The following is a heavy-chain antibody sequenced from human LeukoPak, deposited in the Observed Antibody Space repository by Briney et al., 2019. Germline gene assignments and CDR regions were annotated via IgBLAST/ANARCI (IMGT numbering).Heavy chain of an antibody. CDR3: ARNSGSYLGSAFDI. J-gene: IGHJ3*02. Sequence: GGSLRLSRAASGFTFSSYAMSWVRQAPGKGLEWVSAISGSGGSTYYADSVKGRFTISRDNSKNTLYLQMNSLRAEDTAVYYCARNSGSYLGSAFDIWGQGTMVTVSS. D-gene: IGHD1-26*01. V-gene: IGHV3-23*01. CDR1: GFTFSSYA. CDR2: ISGSGGST.